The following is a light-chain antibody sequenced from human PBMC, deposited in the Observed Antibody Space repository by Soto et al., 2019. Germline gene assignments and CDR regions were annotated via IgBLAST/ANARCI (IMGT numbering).Light chain of an antibody. Sequence: DIVMTQSPLSLAVTPGEPASISCRSSQSLVYSNGYNYLDWYLQKAVQSPQLLIYLGSNRASGVPDRFSGSGSGTDFTLKISRVEAEDVGVYYCMQSVQTPPTFGGGTKVEIK. J-gene: IGKJ4*01. V-gene: IGKV2-28*01. CDR3: MQSVQTPPT. CDR1: QSLVYSNGYNY. CDR2: LGS.